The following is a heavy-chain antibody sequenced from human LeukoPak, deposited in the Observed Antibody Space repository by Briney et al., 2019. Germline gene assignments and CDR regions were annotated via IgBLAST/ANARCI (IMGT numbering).Heavy chain of an antibody. J-gene: IGHJ4*02. D-gene: IGHD5-18*01. Sequence: ASVKVSCKASGYTFTAYGFTWVRQAPGQGLEWMGWMNPNSGNTGYAQKFQGRVTMTRNTSISTAYMELSSLRSEDTAVYYCARGLARTSMVTRGGVRFDYWGQGTLVTVFS. CDR2: MNPNSGNT. V-gene: IGHV1-8*02. CDR1: GYTFTAYG. CDR3: ARGLARTSMVTRGGVRFDY.